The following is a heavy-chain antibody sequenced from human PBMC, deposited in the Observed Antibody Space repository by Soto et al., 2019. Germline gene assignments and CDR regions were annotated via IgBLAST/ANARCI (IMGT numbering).Heavy chain of an antibody. CDR1: GFTFSTYG. CDR3: ARLGGYSGYDPFDY. J-gene: IGHJ4*02. Sequence: GGSLRLSCAASGFTFSTYGMHWVRQAPGRGLEWVSIISGNGAKKYSAESVKGRFTISRDISKNTLFLQMNSLRAEDTAVYYCARLGGYSGYDPFDYWGQGTLVTVSS. D-gene: IGHD5-12*01. CDR2: ISGNGAKK. V-gene: IGHV3-30*03.